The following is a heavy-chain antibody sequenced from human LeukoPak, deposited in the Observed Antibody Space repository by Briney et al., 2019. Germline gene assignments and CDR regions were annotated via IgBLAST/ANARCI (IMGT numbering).Heavy chain of an antibody. V-gene: IGHV3-23*01. Sequence: PGGSLRLSCAASGFTFSSYAMSWVRQAPGKGLEWVSAISGSGGSTYYADSVKGRFTISRDNSKNTLYLQMNSLRAEDTAVYYCARDLVYGDYRPCYFDYWGQGTLVTVSS. CDR2: ISGSGGST. CDR1: GFTFSSYA. J-gene: IGHJ4*02. CDR3: ARDLVYGDYRPCYFDY. D-gene: IGHD4-17*01.